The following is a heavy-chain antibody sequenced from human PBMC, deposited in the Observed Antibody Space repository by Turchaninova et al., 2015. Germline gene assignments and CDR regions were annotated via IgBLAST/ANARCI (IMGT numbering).Heavy chain of an antibody. CDR1: GFIFCDDW. CDR2: ISYDGRSI. J-gene: IGHJ5*01. CDR3: ALTNWFAF. Sequence: EVQLVESGGGLVAAGGSLSPSCVAYGFIFCDDWMHGVRQVPGKGLEWLSCISYDGRSISYADSVRGRFSISRDIAKNTLFLRMNSLRAEDTAVYYCALTNWFAFWGQGTLVTVSS. V-gene: IGHV3-74*01.